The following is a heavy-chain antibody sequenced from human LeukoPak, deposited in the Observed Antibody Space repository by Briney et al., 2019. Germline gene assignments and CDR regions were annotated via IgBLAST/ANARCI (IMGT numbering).Heavy chain of an antibody. Sequence: GGSLRLSCAASEFSFSGFGMHWVRQAPGKGLEWVAFIRYDGSNNYYADSVKGRFTISRDNSKNSLYLQMNSLRAEDTAVYYCARDPNPFSGYSNRWGQGTPVTVSS. D-gene: IGHD2-15*01. CDR1: EFSFSGFG. CDR2: IRYDGSNN. CDR3: ARDPNPFSGYSNR. J-gene: IGHJ5*02. V-gene: IGHV3-30*02.